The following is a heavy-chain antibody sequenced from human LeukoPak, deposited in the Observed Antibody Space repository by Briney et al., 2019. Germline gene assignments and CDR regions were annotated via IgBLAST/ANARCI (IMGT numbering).Heavy chain of an antibody. CDR1: GGSISSSTFY. CDR2: IYYSGST. Sequence: SEALSLTCTVSGGSISSSTFYWGWIRQPPGKGLEWIGTIYYSGSTFYNPSLKSRVTVSVDTSKNQFSLKLSSLTAADTAVYYCARDLRRDSSGYVDYWGQGTLVTVSS. CDR3: ARDLRRDSSGYVDY. D-gene: IGHD3-22*01. J-gene: IGHJ4*02. V-gene: IGHV4-39*07.